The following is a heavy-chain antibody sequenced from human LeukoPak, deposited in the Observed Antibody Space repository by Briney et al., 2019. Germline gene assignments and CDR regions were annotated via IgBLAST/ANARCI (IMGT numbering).Heavy chain of an antibody. Sequence: GGSLRLSCAASEFTFSNYVMNWVRQAPGKGLEWVSSIRHSGDNIYYADSVKGRFTISRDNSKNTLFLQMNSLSREDTAIYYCARRGGSDGWGAFDIWGQGTMVTVSS. V-gene: IGHV3-23*01. CDR3: ARRGGSDGWGAFDI. CDR1: EFTFSNYV. J-gene: IGHJ3*02. CDR2: IRHSGDNI. D-gene: IGHD5-24*01.